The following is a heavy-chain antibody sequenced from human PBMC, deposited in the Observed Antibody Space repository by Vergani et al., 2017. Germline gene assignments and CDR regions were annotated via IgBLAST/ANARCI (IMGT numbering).Heavy chain of an antibody. V-gene: IGHV3-21*01. Sequence: EVQLVESGGGLVKPGGSLRLSCAASGFTFSSYSMNWVRQAPGKGLEWVSSISSSSSYIYYADSVKGRFTISRDNAKNSLYLQMNSLRAEDTAVYYCARDKDAWGSYRPPEWPYYYYGMDVWGQGTTVTVSS. CDR1: GFTFSSYS. J-gene: IGHJ6*02. CDR2: ISSSSSYI. D-gene: IGHD3-16*02. CDR3: ARDKDAWGSYRPPEWPYYYYGMDV.